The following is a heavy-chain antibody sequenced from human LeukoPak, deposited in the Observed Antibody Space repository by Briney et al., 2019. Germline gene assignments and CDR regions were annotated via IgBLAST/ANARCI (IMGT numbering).Heavy chain of an antibody. J-gene: IGHJ3*02. V-gene: IGHV1-2*02. D-gene: IGHD3-3*01. CDR3: ARQRSITIFGVVSDAFDI. CDR2: INPNSGGT. CDR1: GYTFTGYY. Sequence: ASVKVSCKASGYTFTGYYMHWVQQAPGQGLERMGWINPNSGGTNYAQKFQGRVTMTRDTSISTAYMELSRLRSDDTAVYYCARQRSITIFGVVSDAFDIWGQGTMVTVSS.